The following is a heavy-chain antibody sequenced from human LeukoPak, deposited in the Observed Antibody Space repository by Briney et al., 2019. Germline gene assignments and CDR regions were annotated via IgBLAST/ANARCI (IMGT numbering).Heavy chain of an antibody. Sequence: SETLSLTCTVSGGSISSSSYYWGWIRQPPGKGLEWIGSIYYSGSTYYNPSLKSRVTISVDTSKNQFSLKLSSVTAADTAVYYCARVGGRGYYDSSGPWVGGQGTLVTVSS. V-gene: IGHV4-39*07. CDR3: ARVGGRGYYDSSGPWV. CDR1: GGSISSSSYY. D-gene: IGHD3-22*01. CDR2: IYYSGST. J-gene: IGHJ4*02.